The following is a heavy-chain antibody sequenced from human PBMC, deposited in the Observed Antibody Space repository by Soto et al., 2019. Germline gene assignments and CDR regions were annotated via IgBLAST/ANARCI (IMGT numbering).Heavy chain of an antibody. V-gene: IGHV3-48*02. CDR3: AREGSYCSGGSCSRQYYFDY. J-gene: IGHJ4*02. CDR2: ISSSSSTI. Sequence: EVQLVESGGGLVQPGGSLRLSCAASGFTFSSYSMNWVRQAPGKGLEWVSYISSSSSTIYYADSVKGRITISRDNAKKSLYLQMNSLRDEDTAVYYCAREGSYCSGGSCSRQYYFDYWGQGTLVTVSS. CDR1: GFTFSSYS. D-gene: IGHD2-15*01.